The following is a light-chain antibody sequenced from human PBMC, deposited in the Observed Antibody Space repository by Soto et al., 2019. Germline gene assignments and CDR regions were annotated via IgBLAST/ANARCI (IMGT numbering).Light chain of an antibody. J-gene: IGLJ3*02. CDR2: GNK. CDR1: RSNIGAGYD. CDR3: QSYDSGFSGLV. V-gene: IGLV1-40*02. Sequence: QSVLTQPPSVSGVPGQKITISCTGSRSNIGAGYDVHWYQQFRGTAPKLLIYGNKNRPSGVPDRFSGSKSGTSASLAITGLQAEDEADDFCQSYDSGFSGLVFGGGTKLTVL.